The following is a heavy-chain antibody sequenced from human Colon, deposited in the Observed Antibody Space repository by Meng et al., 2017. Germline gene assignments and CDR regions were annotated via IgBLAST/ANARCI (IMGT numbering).Heavy chain of an antibody. CDR2: SGGGGTRT. J-gene: IGHJ5*02. V-gene: IGHV3-23*04. Sequence: VRLVESGGTLVKPGGSLRPSCAASGFTFNHYAINWVRQAPGKGLEWVSASGGGGTRTDYADSVKGRFTISRDFSNNTVFLQMNNLRAEDTAVYYCARGRYSGYLPWGQGTLVTVSS. CDR1: GFTFNHYA. CDR3: ARGRYSGYLP. D-gene: IGHD5-12*01.